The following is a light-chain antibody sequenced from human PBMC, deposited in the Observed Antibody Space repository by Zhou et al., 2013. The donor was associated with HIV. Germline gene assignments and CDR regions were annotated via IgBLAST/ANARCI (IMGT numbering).Light chain of an antibody. CDR3: QQANRFPQT. V-gene: IGKV1-39*01. CDR2: GAS. J-gene: IGKJ2*01. Sequence: DIQLTQSPSSLSASVGDSVSITCRASQYISNYLNWYQQKPGKAPKLLIFGASRLQGGVPSRFSGSGFGTDFTLTINRLHPEDFATYYCQQANRFPQTFGQGTKVEIK. CDR1: QYISNY.